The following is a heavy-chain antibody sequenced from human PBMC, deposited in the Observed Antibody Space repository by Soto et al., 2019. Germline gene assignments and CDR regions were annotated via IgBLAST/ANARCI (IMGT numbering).Heavy chain of an antibody. Sequence: PGGSLRLSCAASGLTFSSYWMSWVRQAPGKGLEWVANIKQDGSEKYYVDSVKGRFTISRDNAKNSLYLQMNSLRAEDTAVYYCARGPQGSPSYYFDFWGPGTLVTVSS. CDR3: ARGPQGSPSYYFDF. CDR2: IKQDGSEK. D-gene: IGHD6-6*01. V-gene: IGHV3-7*01. J-gene: IGHJ4*02. CDR1: GLTFSSYW.